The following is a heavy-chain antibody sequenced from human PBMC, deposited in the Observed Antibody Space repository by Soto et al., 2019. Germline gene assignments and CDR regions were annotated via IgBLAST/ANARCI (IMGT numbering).Heavy chain of an antibody. CDR2: ISPNGGST. D-gene: IGHD2-2*01. V-gene: IGHV1-46*02. Sequence: ASVKVCCTSSGVTFNNYYIHWVRQETGQGLEWVGIISPNGGSTSYAQKFQGRVTMTRDTSTSTVHMELSSLRSEDTAGYYCARVPRDCSGTSCYGDYYYSMEVWGQGTTVTVSS. CDR1: GVTFNNYY. J-gene: IGHJ6*02. CDR3: ARVPRDCSGTSCYGDYYYSMEV.